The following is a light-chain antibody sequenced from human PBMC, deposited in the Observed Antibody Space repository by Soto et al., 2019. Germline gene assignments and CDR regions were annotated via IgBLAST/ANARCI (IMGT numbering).Light chain of an antibody. CDR1: QSVSTY. CDR2: DAA. Sequence: EIVLTQSPATLSLSLGERATLSCRASQSVSTYLAWYQHKPGQAPRLLIYDAANRATGIPARFSGSGSGTDFTLSISSLEPEDFAVYYCQQRSNWPSSLTFGGGTKVEIK. J-gene: IGKJ4*01. V-gene: IGKV3-11*01. CDR3: QQRSNWPSSLT.